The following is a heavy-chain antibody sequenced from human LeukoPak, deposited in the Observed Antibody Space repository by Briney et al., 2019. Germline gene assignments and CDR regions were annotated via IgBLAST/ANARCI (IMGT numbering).Heavy chain of an antibody. J-gene: IGHJ4*02. Sequence: TGGSLRLSCAASGFTFSSYSMNWVRLAPGKGLEWVSSISSSSSYIYYADSVKGRFTISRGNAKKSVYLQMNSLRAEDTAVYYCARTDGSGGWGQGTLVTVSS. CDR1: GFTFSSYS. CDR2: ISSSSSYI. D-gene: IGHD3-10*01. CDR3: ARTDGSGG. V-gene: IGHV3-21*01.